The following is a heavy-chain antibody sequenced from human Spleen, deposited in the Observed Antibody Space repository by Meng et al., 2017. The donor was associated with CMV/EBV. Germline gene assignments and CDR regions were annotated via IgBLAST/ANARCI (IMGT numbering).Heavy chain of an antibody. V-gene: IGHV3-74*01. J-gene: IGHJ4*02. D-gene: IGHD3-16*01. CDR2: IDTDETIT. CDR3: ARDVCGARDY. CDR1: GFTFSDYW. Sequence: LVGAGGVFVSPGGSLRLLCADSGFTFSDYWLHWVRQVPGEGLVWVSRIDTDETITSYADSVKGRFTISRDNAKNTRYLQMNDLRADDSGVYYCARDVCGARDYWGQGTLVTVSS.